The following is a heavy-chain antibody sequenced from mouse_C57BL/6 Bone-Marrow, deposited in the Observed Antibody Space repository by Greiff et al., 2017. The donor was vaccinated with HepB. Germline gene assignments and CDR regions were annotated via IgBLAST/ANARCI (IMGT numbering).Heavy chain of an antibody. D-gene: IGHD2-2*01. V-gene: IGHV1-53*01. Sequence: VQLQQPGTELVKPGASVKLSCKASGYTFTSYWMHWVKQRPGQGLEWIGNINPSNGGTNYNEKFKSKATLTVDKSSSTAYMQLSSLTSEDSAVYYCARLGLRRAYYFDYWGQGTTLTVSS. CDR3: ARLGLRRAYYFDY. CDR2: INPSNGGT. CDR1: GYTFTSYW. J-gene: IGHJ2*01.